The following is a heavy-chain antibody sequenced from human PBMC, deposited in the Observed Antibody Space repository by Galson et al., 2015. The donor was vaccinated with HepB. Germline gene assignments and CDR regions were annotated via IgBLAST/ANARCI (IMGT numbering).Heavy chain of an antibody. V-gene: IGHV3-23*01. CDR2: ITSSGGNS. CDR1: RFSFTRYA. D-gene: IGHD2-15*01. CDR3: AKDGIMVANNPYHFHY. Sequence: SLRLSCAASRFSFTRYAMTWVRQAPGKGLEWVSSITSSGGNSYSTDSVKGRFTVSRDNSKNTLLLQLNSLRAEDTAMYFCAKDGIMVANNPYHFHYWGQGTLVTVSS. J-gene: IGHJ4*02.